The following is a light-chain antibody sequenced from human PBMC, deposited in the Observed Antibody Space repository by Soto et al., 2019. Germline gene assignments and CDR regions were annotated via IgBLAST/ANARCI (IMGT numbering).Light chain of an antibody. Sequence: EIVLTQSPGTLSLSPGERATLSCRASQSVSSIYLAWYQQKPGQAPRLLIYGASSRATGIPDRFSGSGSGTDFTLTISRLEAEDFAVYYCQQYGSSLRTFGGGTKVDI. CDR1: QSVSSIY. J-gene: IGKJ4*02. CDR3: QQYGSSLRT. V-gene: IGKV3-20*01. CDR2: GAS.